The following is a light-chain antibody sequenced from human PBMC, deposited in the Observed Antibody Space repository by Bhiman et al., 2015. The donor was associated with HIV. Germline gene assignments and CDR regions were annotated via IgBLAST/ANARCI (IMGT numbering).Light chain of an antibody. CDR1: SNDVGGYNY. J-gene: IGLJ1*01. Sequence: QSALTQPPSASGSPGQSVTISCTGTSNDVGGYNYVSWYQQHPGKAPKLIIYEVTKRPSGVPDRFSGSKSGNTASLTVSGLQPDDEADYYCSSYGGSNNPYVFGIGTKVTV. V-gene: IGLV2-8*01. CDR2: EVT. CDR3: SSYGGSNNPYV.